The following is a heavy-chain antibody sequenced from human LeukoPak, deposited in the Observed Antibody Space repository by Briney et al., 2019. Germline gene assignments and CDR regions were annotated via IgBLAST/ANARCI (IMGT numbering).Heavy chain of an antibody. D-gene: IGHD2-2*02. CDR2: INHSGST. Sequence: SETLSLTCAVYGGSFSGYYWSWIRQPPGKGLEGIGEINHSGSTNYNPSLKSRVTISVDTSKNQFSLKLSSVTAADTAVYYCARHPFVARYCSSTSCYKARWDYYYYMDVWGKGTTVTVSS. CDR1: GGSFSGYY. V-gene: IGHV4-34*01. J-gene: IGHJ6*03. CDR3: ARHPFVARYCSSTSCYKARWDYYYYMDV.